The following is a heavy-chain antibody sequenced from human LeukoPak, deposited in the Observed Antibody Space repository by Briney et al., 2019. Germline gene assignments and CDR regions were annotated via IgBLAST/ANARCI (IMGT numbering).Heavy chain of an antibody. D-gene: IGHD6-19*01. CDR1: GYTFNTYG. Sequence: ASVKVSCKASGYTFNTYGINWVRQAPGQGLEWMGWISAYNGNTNYAQNFQGRITLTTDTSTSMAYMELTGLRSDDTAVYYCARDGRQWVPLNWFDPWGQGTLATVPS. CDR3: ARDGRQWVPLNWFDP. CDR2: ISAYNGNT. V-gene: IGHV1-18*04. J-gene: IGHJ5*02.